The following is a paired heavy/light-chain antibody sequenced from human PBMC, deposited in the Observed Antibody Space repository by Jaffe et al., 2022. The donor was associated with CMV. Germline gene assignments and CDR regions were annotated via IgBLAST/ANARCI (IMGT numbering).Light chain of an antibody. Sequence: QSALTQPASVSGSPGQSITISCTGTSSDVGSYNLVSWYQQHPGKAPKLMIYEVSKRPSGVSNRFSGSKSGNTASLTISGLQAEDEADYYCCSYAGSSTLVFGTGTKVTVL. CDR1: SSDVGSYNL. J-gene: IGLJ1*01. V-gene: IGLV2-23*02. CDR2: EVS. CDR3: CSYAGSSTLV.
Heavy chain of an antibody. CDR2: IYTSGST. V-gene: IGHV4-4*07. J-gene: IGHJ4*02. CDR3: ARGLRFGEFDY. CDR1: GGSISSYY. D-gene: IGHD3-10*01. Sequence: QVQLQESGPGLVKPSETLSLTCTVSGGSISSYYWSWIRQPAGKGLEWIGRIYTSGSTNYNPSLKSRVTMSVDTSKNQFSLKLSSVTAADTAVYYCARGLRFGEFDYWGQGTLVTVSS.